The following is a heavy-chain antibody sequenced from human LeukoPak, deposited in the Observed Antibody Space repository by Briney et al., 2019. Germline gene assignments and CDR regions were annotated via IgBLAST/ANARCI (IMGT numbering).Heavy chain of an antibody. D-gene: IGHD3-10*01. CDR3: ARVRRVRGVITAVFDS. CDR1: GFTFSSYW. J-gene: IGHJ4*02. Sequence: GGSLRLSCAASGFTFSSYWMSWVRQAPGKGLEWVANIKQDGSEKNYVDSVKGRFTISRDNAKNSLYLQMNSLRAEDTAVYYCARVRRVRGVITAVFDSWGQGTLVTVSS. V-gene: IGHV3-7*01. CDR2: IKQDGSEK.